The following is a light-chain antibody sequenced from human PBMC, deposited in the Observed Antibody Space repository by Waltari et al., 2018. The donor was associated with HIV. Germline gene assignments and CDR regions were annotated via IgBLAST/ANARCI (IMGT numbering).Light chain of an antibody. J-gene: IGLJ3*02. CDR3: SSYTSSSSRV. CDR1: SSDVGSYNR. CDR2: EVS. V-gene: IGLV2-18*02. Sequence: QSALTQPPSVSGSPGQSVTISCTGTSSDVGSYNRVSWYQQPPGTAPKLMIYEVSNRPSGITDRLSGSKSGNTASQPISGLQTEDEADYYCSSYTSSSSRVFGGGTKLTVL.